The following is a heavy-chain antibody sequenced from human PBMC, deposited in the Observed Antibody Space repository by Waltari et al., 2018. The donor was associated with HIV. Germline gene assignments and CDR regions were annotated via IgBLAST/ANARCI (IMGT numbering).Heavy chain of an antibody. D-gene: IGHD3-10*01. CDR2: IKTKGDGGAT. V-gene: IGHV3-15*01. CDR1: GFTLDSVW. Sequence: EVQLVESGGDLLKPGGGLRLSCAASGFTLDSVWMSWVRQAPGKGVGRVGRIKTKGDGGATDYAAAVKGRFTISRDDSKNTVYLQMNSLKIEDTAVYYCTSEEDYGSGSHFDYWGQGTLVTVSS. J-gene: IGHJ4*02. CDR3: TSEEDYGSGSHFDY.